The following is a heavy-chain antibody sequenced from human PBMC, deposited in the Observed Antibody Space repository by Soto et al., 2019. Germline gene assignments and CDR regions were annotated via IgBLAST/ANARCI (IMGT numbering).Heavy chain of an antibody. V-gene: IGHV3-66*04. CDR2: IYSGGST. CDR3: ARQLGAAGT. D-gene: IGHD3-3*02. CDR1: GFTLSTNY. J-gene: IGHJ5*02. Sequence: EVQLVESGGGLVQPGGSLRLSCAASGFTLSTNYMTWVRQAPGKGLEWVSVIYSGGSTYYTDSVKGRFIISRDNSKNTLSLQMNDLRPEDTAVYYCARQLGAAGTWGQGTLVTVSS.